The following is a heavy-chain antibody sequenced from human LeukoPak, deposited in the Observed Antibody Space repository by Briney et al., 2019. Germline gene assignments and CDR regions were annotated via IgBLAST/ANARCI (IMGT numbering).Heavy chain of an antibody. CDR3: ANSLTLVYGSSRQFDY. CDR1: GFTFSSYG. Sequence: GGSLRLSCAASGFTFSSYGMHWVRQAPGKGLEWVAVISYDGSNKYYADSVKGRFTISRDNSKNTLYLQMNSLRAEDTAVYYCANSLTLVYGSSRQFDYWGQGTLVTVSS. V-gene: IGHV3-30*18. D-gene: IGHD6-13*01. J-gene: IGHJ4*02. CDR2: ISYDGSNK.